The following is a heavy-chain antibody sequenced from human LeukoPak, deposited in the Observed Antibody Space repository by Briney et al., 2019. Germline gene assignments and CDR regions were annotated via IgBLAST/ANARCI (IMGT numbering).Heavy chain of an antibody. CDR1: GYTFTSYA. CDR3: ARGNLITPPNVPPRGAWFDP. D-gene: IGHD4-23*01. Sequence: ASVKVSCKASGYTFTSYAMYWVRQAPGQRLEWMGWINAGNGNTKYSQKFQGRVTITRDTSASTAYMELSSLRSEDTAVYYCARGNLITPPNVPPRGAWFDPWGQGTLVTVSS. J-gene: IGHJ5*02. V-gene: IGHV1-3*01. CDR2: INAGNGNT.